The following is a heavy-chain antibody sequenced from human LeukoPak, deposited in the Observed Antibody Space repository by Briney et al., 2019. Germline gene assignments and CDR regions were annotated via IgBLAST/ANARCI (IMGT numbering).Heavy chain of an antibody. CDR1: GFTFDDYG. D-gene: IGHD5-18*01. CDR2: TNWNGGST. V-gene: IGHV3-20*04. J-gene: IGHJ4*02. Sequence: GGSLRLSCAASGFTFDDYGMSWVRHAPGKGLEWVSATNWNGGSTHYADSVKGRFTISRDNAKNSLYLQLSSLRVEDTALYYCARRRGYSYGPFDYWGQGTLVTVSS. CDR3: ARRRGYSYGPFDY.